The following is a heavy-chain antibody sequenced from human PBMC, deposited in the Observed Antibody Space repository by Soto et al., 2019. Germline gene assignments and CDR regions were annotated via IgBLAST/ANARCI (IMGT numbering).Heavy chain of an antibody. V-gene: IGHV3-33*01. D-gene: IGHD3-10*01. Sequence: GGSLRLSCAASGFTFSSYGMHWVRQAPGKGLEWVAVIWYDGSNKYYADSVKGRFTISRDNSKNTLYLQMNSLRAEDTAVYYCARAVRKFGDYYYYYGMDVWGQGTTVTVSS. J-gene: IGHJ6*02. CDR1: GFTFSSYG. CDR2: IWYDGSNK. CDR3: ARAVRKFGDYYYYYGMDV.